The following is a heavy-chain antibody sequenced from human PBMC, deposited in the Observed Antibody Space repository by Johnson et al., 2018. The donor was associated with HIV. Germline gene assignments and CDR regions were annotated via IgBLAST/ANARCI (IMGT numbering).Heavy chain of an antibody. Sequence: VQLMESGGGLVKPGGSLRLSCAASGFTFSNAWMSWVRQAPGKGLEWVGRIKSKTDGGTTDYAAPVKGRFTISKDDSKNTLYLQMNSLKTEDTAVYYCTTGRLLAAFDIWGQGTMVTVSS. V-gene: IGHV3-15*01. D-gene: IGHD2-21*02. CDR2: IKSKTDGGTT. CDR1: GFTFSNAW. CDR3: TTGRLLAAFDI. J-gene: IGHJ3*02.